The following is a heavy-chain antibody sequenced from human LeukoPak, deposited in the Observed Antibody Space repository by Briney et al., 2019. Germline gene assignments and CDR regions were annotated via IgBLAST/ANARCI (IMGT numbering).Heavy chain of an antibody. CDR3: ARDTPWFGEPFDY. CDR1: GYTFTGYY. Sequence: ASVKVSCKASGYTFTGYYMHWVRQAPGQGLEWMGWINPNSGGTNYAQKFQGRVTMTRDTSISTAYMELSRLRSDDTAVYYCARDTPWFGEPFDYWGQGTLVTVSS. J-gene: IGHJ4*02. V-gene: IGHV1-2*02. D-gene: IGHD3-10*01. CDR2: INPNSGGT.